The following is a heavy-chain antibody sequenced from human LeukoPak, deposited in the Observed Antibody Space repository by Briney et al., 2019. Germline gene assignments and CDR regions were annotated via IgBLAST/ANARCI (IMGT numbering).Heavy chain of an antibody. CDR3: ARRRLWFGEFDP. Sequence: PSETLSLTCTVSGGSISSSSYYWGWIRQPPGKGLEWIGSIYYSGSTYYNPSLKSRVTISVDTSKNQFSLKLSSVTAADTAVYYCARRRLWFGEFDPWGQGTLVTVSS. CDR2: IYYSGST. CDR1: GGSISSSSYY. J-gene: IGHJ5*02. V-gene: IGHV4-39*01. D-gene: IGHD3-10*01.